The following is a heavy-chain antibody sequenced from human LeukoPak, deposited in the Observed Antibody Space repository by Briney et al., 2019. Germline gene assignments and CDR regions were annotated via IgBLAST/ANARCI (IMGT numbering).Heavy chain of an antibody. CDR1: GYSFTDYY. CDR3: ARFLGYCSAGSCYFDY. V-gene: IGHV1-2*02. Sequence: ASVKVSCKASGYSFTDYYMHWVRQAPGQGLEWMGWINPNSGGTKYAQKFQGRVTMTRDTSITTAYMELSSLRSDDTTVYYCARFLGYCSAGSCYFDYWGQGTLVTVSS. D-gene: IGHD2-15*01. J-gene: IGHJ4*02. CDR2: INPNSGGT.